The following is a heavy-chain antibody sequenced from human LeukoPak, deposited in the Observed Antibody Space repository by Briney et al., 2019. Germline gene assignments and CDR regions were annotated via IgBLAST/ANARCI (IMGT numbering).Heavy chain of an antibody. V-gene: IGHV3-23*01. CDR3: AKRAGS. Sequence: GGSLRLTCAASGFTFSSYAMRWVREAPGKGLEWVSAISNSGGNTYYADSVKGRFTISRDNAKNTLYLQMNGLRAEDTAVYYCAKRAGSWGQGTLVTVSS. J-gene: IGHJ5*02. D-gene: IGHD6-25*01. CDR1: GFTFSSYA. CDR2: ISNSGGNT.